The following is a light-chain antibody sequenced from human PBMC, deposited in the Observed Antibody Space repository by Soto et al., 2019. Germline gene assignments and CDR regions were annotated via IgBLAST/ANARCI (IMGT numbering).Light chain of an antibody. CDR2: GAS. CDR1: ESVSSN. J-gene: IGKJ1*01. Sequence: ERVMTQNKETLSVSPGDXATLSCRASESVSSNLAWYQQKPGQAPRLLLYGASTRATGIPARFSGSGSGTEFTLTISSLQSEDFAFYYCQQYNNWPPWTFSQGTNVDI. CDR3: QQYNNWPPWT. V-gene: IGKV3-15*01.